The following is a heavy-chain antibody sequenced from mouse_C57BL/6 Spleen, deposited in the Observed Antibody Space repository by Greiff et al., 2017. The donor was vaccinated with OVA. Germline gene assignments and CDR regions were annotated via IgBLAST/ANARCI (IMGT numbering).Heavy chain of an antibody. CDR2: INPNNGGT. Sequence: EVQLQQSGPELVKPGASVKISCKASGYTFTDYYMNWVKQSHGKSLEWIGDINPNNGGTSYNQKFKGKATLTVDKSSSTAYMELRSLTSEDSAVYYCARLGFAMDDWGQGTSVTVSS. J-gene: IGHJ4*01. V-gene: IGHV1-26*01. CDR3: ARLGFAMDD. CDR1: GYTFTDYY.